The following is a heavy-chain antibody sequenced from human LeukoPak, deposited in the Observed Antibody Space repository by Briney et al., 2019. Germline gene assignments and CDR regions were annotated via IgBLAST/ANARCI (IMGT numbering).Heavy chain of an antibody. D-gene: IGHD3-9*01. V-gene: IGHV3-23*01. Sequence: GGSLRLSCAASGFTFSSYAMGWVRQAPGKGLEWVSAISGSGGSTYYADSVKGRFTISRDNSKNTLYLQMNSLRAEDTAVYYCAKGGYDILTGYYDYWGQGTLVTVSS. CDR2: ISGSGGST. CDR3: AKGGYDILTGYYDY. J-gene: IGHJ4*02. CDR1: GFTFSSYA.